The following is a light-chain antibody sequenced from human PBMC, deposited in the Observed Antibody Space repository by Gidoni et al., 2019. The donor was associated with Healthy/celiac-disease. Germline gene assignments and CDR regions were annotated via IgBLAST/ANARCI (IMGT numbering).Light chain of an antibody. CDR2: KAS. Sequence: DIQMTQSPSTLSASVGDRVTITCRASQRLSSWLAWYQQKPGKAPKLLIYKASSLESGVPSSFSGSGSGTEFTLTISSLQPDDFATYYCQQYNSYPYSFGQGTKLEIK. CDR1: QRLSSW. J-gene: IGKJ2*03. CDR3: QQYNSYPYS. V-gene: IGKV1-5*03.